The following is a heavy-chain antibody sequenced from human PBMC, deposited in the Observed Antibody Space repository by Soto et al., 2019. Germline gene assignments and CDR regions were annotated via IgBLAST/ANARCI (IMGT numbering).Heavy chain of an antibody. CDR3: ARNLGGSQVPF. D-gene: IGHD3-10*01. Sequence: EVQLVETGGGLIQPGGSLRLSCAASGITVSTSYMAWVRQAPGKGLEWVSVIYGGEATYYADSVKGRFTISRDHSVNTVYLQMNSLTAGDTAMYYCARNLGGSQVPFWGQGTLVTVSS. CDR1: GITVSTSY. CDR2: IYGGEAT. J-gene: IGHJ4*02. V-gene: IGHV3-53*02.